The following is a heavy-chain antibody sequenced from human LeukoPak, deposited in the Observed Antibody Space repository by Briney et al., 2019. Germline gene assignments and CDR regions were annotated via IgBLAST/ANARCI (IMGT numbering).Heavy chain of an antibody. Sequence: SVKVSCKASGGTFSSYAISWVRQAPGQGLEWMGRIIPIFGIANYAQKFQGRVTITVDKSTSTAYMKLSSLRSEDTAVYCCARGDGQVAVAGSMYFDYWGQGTLVTVSS. J-gene: IGHJ4*02. D-gene: IGHD6-19*01. V-gene: IGHV1-69*04. CDR2: IIPIFGIA. CDR1: GGTFSSYA. CDR3: ARGDGQVAVAGSMYFDY.